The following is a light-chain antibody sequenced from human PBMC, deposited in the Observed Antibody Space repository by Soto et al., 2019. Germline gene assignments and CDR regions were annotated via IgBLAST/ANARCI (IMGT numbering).Light chain of an antibody. J-gene: IGLJ3*02. Sequence: QSALTQPASVSGSPGQSIAISCTGTSSDVGGYDYVSWYQQHPGKAPKLMIYDVNNRPSEVSSRFSGSKSGNTASLTISGLQAEDEADYYCSSYTSNNSWVFGGGTKLTVL. CDR2: DVN. CDR3: SSYTSNNSWV. CDR1: SSDVGGYDY. V-gene: IGLV2-14*01.